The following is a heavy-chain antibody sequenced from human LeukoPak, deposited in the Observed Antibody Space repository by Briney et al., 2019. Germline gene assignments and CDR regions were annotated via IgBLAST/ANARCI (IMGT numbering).Heavy chain of an antibody. CDR2: IYYSGST. CDR3: ARDLYGWFDY. J-gene: IGHJ4*02. D-gene: IGHD3-16*01. V-gene: IGHV4-59*12. CDR1: GGSISSYY. Sequence: ASETLSLTCTVSGGSISSYYWSWIRQPPGKGLEWIGYIYYSGSTNYNPSLKSRVTISVDTSKNQFSLKLSSVTAADTAVYYCARDLYGWFDYWGQGTLVTVSS.